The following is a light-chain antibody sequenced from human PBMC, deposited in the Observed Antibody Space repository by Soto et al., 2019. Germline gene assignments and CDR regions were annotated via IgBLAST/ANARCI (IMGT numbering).Light chain of an antibody. V-gene: IGLV1-44*01. CDR2: SNN. Sequence: QSVLTQPPSASGTPGQRVTISCSGSSSNIGSNTVNWYQQLPGTAPKLLIYSNNQRPSWVPDRFSGSKSGTSASLAISGLQAEDEADYYCSSWDDSLNGEVFGTGTKLTVL. CDR1: SSNIGSNT. CDR3: SSWDDSLNGEV. J-gene: IGLJ1*01.